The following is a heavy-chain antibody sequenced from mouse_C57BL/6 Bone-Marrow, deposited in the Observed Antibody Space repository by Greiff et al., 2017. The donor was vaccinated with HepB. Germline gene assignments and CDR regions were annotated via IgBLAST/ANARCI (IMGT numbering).Heavy chain of an antibody. J-gene: IGHJ3*01. Sequence: VQLPPSGPELVKPGASVKMSCKASGYTFTDYNMPWVKQSHGESLEWIGYINPNHGGTSYNQKFTGKATLAVNKSSSTAYMELRSLTSEDSAVYYCARDGYYVGTFAYWGQGTLGTVSA. CDR1: GYTFTDYN. CDR2: INPNHGGT. CDR3: ARDGYYVGTFAY. D-gene: IGHD2-3*01. V-gene: IGHV1-22*01.